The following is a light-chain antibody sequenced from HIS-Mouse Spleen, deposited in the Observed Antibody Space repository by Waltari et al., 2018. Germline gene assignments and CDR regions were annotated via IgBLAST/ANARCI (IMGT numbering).Light chain of an antibody. V-gene: IGLV3-10*01. Sequence: SYELTQPPSVSVSPGQTARITCSGDALPKKYAYWYQQKSGPAPVLVIYEDSKRPSGTPERIAGSSSGTMATLTISGAQVEDEADYYCYSTDSSGNHRVFGGGTKLTVL. CDR2: EDS. CDR1: ALPKKY. J-gene: IGLJ2*01. CDR3: YSTDSSGNHRV.